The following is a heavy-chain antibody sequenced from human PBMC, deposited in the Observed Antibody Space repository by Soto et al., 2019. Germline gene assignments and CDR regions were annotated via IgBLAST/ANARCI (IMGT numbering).Heavy chain of an antibody. CDR1: GFTFSSYS. V-gene: IGHV3-48*01. CDR3: ARDKGFGELLYLNYYYYMDV. Sequence: GGSLRLSCAASGFTFSSYSMNWVRQAPGKGLEWVSYISSSSSTIYYADSVKGRFTISRDNAKNSLSLQMNSLRAEDTAVYYCARDKGFGELLYLNYYYYMDVWGKGTTVTVSS. CDR2: ISSSSSTI. D-gene: IGHD3-10*01. J-gene: IGHJ6*03.